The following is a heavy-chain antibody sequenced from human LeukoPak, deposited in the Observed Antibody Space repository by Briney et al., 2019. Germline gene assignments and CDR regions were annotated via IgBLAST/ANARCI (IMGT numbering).Heavy chain of an antibody. Sequence: ASVKASCKASGYTFTSYGISWVRQAPGQGLEWMGWSSAYNGNTNYAQKLQGRVTMTTDTSTSTAYMELRSLRSDDTAVYYCATLDLNDGGDSKDFDYWGQGTLVTVFS. CDR3: ATLDLNDGGDSKDFDY. CDR2: SSAYNGNT. D-gene: IGHD1-1*01. CDR1: GYTFTSYG. V-gene: IGHV1-18*01. J-gene: IGHJ4*02.